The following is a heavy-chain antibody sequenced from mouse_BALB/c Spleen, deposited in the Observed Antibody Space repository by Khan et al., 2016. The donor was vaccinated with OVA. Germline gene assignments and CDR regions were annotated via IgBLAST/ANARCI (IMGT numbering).Heavy chain of an antibody. V-gene: IGHV2-9*02. D-gene: IGHD1-3*01. J-gene: IGHJ2*01. CDR3: AGNKESDYFDY. CDR1: GFSLTSYG. Sequence: QVQLKESGPGLVAPSQSLSITCTVSGFSLTSYGIHWVRQPPGKGLEWLGIIWAGGSTNYNSALMSRLSISKDNSRSQVFLKMNSLQTDDTAMYFCAGNKESDYFDYWGQGTTRTVSS. CDR2: IWAGGST.